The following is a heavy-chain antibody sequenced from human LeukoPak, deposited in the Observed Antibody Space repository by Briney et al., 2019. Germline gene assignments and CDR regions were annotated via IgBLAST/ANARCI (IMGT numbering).Heavy chain of an antibody. CDR3: ARGPRIAVAGT. D-gene: IGHD6-19*01. Sequence: SETLSLTCTVSGGSITSNSYYWVWIRQPPGKGLEWIGSLYYSGSTYYNPSLKSRVTISVDTSKNQFSLKLSSVTAADTAVYYCARGPRIAVAGTWGQGTLVTVSS. CDR2: LYYSGST. CDR1: GGSITSNSYY. V-gene: IGHV4-39*07. J-gene: IGHJ4*02.